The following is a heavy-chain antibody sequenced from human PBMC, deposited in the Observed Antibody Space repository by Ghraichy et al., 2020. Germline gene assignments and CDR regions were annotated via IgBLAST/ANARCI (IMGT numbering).Heavy chain of an antibody. CDR2: ISWNSGSI. CDR1: GFTFDDYA. CDR3: AKNYDLDY. D-gene: IGHD3-16*01. J-gene: IGHJ4*01. Sequence: ALRLSCAASGFTFDDYAMHWVRQAPGKGLEWVSGISWNSGSIGYADSVKGRFTISRDNAKNSLYLQMNSLRAEDTALYYCAKNYDLDYWGHGTLVTVSS. V-gene: IGHV3-9*01.